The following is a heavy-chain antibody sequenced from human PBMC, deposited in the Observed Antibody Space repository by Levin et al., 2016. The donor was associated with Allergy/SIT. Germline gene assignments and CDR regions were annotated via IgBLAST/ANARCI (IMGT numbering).Heavy chain of an antibody. Sequence: ASVKVSCKASGYTFTNYGIHWVRQAPGQGLEWMGWINTNSGTPRYAQGFTGRLVFSLDTSASTTYMEINGLQPEDTALYYCARVGATPNPDSPEHSYSPGDYWGQGTLVTVSS. V-gene: IGHV7-4-1*02. CDR3: ARVGATPNPDSPEHSYSPGDY. J-gene: IGHJ4*02. CDR2: INTNSGTP. D-gene: IGHD2-15*01. CDR1: GYTFTNYG.